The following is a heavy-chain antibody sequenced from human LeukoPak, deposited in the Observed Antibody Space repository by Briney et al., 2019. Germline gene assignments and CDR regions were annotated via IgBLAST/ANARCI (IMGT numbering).Heavy chain of an antibody. Sequence: PSETLSLTCAVYGGSFSGYYWNWIRQPPGKGLEWIGEINHSGSTNYNPSLRSRVAMSVDTSKNQFSLKLSSVTAADTAVYYCARFSVVGAPPTWGQGTLVTVSS. V-gene: IGHV4-34*01. CDR2: INHSGST. CDR3: ARFSVVGAPPT. J-gene: IGHJ5*02. D-gene: IGHD1-26*01. CDR1: GGSFSGYY.